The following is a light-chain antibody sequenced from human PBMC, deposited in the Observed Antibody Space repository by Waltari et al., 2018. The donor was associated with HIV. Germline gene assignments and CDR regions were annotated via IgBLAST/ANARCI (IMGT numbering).Light chain of an antibody. CDR2: DNH. Sequence: QSVLTQPPAVSAAPGQKVAIACPGTTSTIGNNFFFWYQKLQGTAPKLLIFDNHKRPSGVSDRFSASKSGTSATLAITGLHTGDEAEYYCGTWDTSLNAGVFGGGTKVSVL. CDR1: TSTIGNNF. J-gene: IGLJ2*01. CDR3: GTWDTSLNAGV. V-gene: IGLV1-51*01.